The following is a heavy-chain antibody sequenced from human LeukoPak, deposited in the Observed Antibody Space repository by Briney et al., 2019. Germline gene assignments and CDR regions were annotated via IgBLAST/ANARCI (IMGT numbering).Heavy chain of an antibody. CDR1: GYTFTGYY. V-gene: IGHV1-2*04. Sequence: ASVKVSCTASGYTFTGYYMHWVRQAPGQGLEWMGWINPNSGGTNYAQKFQGWVTMTRDTSISTAYMELSRLRSDDTAVYYCAREAEGGYLDYWGQGTLVTVSS. CDR3: AREAEGGYLDY. D-gene: IGHD3-16*01. CDR2: INPNSGGT. J-gene: IGHJ4*02.